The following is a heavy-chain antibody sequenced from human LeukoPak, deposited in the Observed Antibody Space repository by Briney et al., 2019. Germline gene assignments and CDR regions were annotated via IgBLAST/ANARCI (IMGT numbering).Heavy chain of an antibody. CDR1: GYTFTSHY. D-gene: IGHD6-13*01. CDR3: ARGGSSSWYSNPYFDY. CDR2: INPSGGST. J-gene: IGHJ4*02. V-gene: IGHV1-46*01. Sequence: ASVKVSCKASGYTFTSHYMHWVRQAPGQGLEWMGIINPSGGSTSYAQKFQGRVTMTRDMSTSTVYMELSSLRSEDTAVYYCARGGSSSWYSNPYFDYWGQGTLVTVSS.